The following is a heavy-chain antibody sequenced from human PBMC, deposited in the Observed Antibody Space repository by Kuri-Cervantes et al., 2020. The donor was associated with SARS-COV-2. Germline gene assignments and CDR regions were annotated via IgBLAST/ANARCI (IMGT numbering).Heavy chain of an antibody. Sequence: ASVKVSCKASGYTFTAYYMHWVRQAPGQGLEWMGWINSNSGATKYSQKFQGRVTMTRDTSINTAYMELSRLRSDDTAVYYCARQYVIFGAPNYGMDVWGQGTTVTVSS. CDR1: GYTFTAYY. CDR3: ARQYVIFGAPNYGMDV. J-gene: IGHJ6*02. V-gene: IGHV1-2*02. CDR2: INSNSGAT. D-gene: IGHD3-3*01.